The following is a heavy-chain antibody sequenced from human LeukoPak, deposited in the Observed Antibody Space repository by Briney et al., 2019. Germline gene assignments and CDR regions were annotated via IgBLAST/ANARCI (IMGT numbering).Heavy chain of an antibody. V-gene: IGHV3-48*04. D-gene: IGHD5-18*01. Sequence: GGSLRLSCAASGFTFSSYSMNWVRQAPGKGMEWVSYISSSSSTIYYADSVKGRFTISRDNAKNSLYLQMNSLRAEDTAVYYCARDRGYFYWGQGTLVTVSS. CDR1: GFTFSSYS. CDR2: ISSSSSTI. CDR3: ARDRGYFY. J-gene: IGHJ4*02.